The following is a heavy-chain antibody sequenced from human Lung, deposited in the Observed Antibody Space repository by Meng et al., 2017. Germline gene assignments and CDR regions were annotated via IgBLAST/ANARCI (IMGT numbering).Heavy chain of an antibody. CDR2: INHSGST. CDR1: GGSFSDYY. D-gene: IGHD4-11*01. V-gene: IGHV4-34*01. CDR3: VRGPTTMAHDFDY. J-gene: IGHJ4*02. Sequence: QGQLQQGGAGLLKPSETPSLTCVVPGGSFSDYYWSWIRQPPGKGLEWIGEINHSGSTNYNPSLESRATISVDTSQNNLSLKLSSVTAADSAVYYCVRGPTTMAHDFDYWGQGTLVTVSS.